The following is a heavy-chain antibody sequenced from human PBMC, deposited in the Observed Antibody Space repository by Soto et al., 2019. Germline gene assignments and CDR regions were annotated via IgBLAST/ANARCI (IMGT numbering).Heavy chain of an antibody. Sequence: PSETLSLTCAVYGLSFSGYYWSWIRQPPGKGLEWIGEINHSGSTNYNPSLKSRVTISVDTSKNQFSLKLSSVTAADTAVYYCARDGRSGSRSYYFDYWGQGTLVTVSS. V-gene: IGHV4-34*01. CDR2: INHSGST. J-gene: IGHJ4*02. CDR3: ARDGRSGSRSYYFDY. CDR1: GLSFSGYY. D-gene: IGHD6-6*01.